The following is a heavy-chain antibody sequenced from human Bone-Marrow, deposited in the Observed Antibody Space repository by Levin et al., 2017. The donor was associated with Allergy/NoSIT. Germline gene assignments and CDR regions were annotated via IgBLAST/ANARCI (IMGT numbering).Heavy chain of an antibody. CDR3: AKGLQRFLEWFRLDY. CDR1: GFTFSSYG. D-gene: IGHD3-3*01. Sequence: PGGSLRLSCAASGFTFSSYGMHWVRQAPGKGLEWVAVISYDGSNKYYADSVKGRFTISRDNSKNTLYLQMNSLRAEDTAVYYCAKGLQRFLEWFRLDYWGQGTLVTVSS. J-gene: IGHJ4*02. V-gene: IGHV3-30*18. CDR2: ISYDGSNK.